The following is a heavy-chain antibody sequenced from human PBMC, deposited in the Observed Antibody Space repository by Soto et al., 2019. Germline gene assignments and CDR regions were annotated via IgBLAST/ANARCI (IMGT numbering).Heavy chain of an antibody. D-gene: IGHD4-17*01. J-gene: IGHJ3*02. V-gene: IGHV3-23*01. CDR2: ISSSGDSA. CDR3: AHPRGYGVFDAVDI. Sequence: LRLSCAASGFIFSTYAMNWVRQAPGKGLEWVSAISSSGDSAYYAESVRGRFTISRDNSINTLYLQMRSLRPEDTAVYYCAHPRGYGVFDAVDIWGQGTMVTVSS. CDR1: GFIFSTYA.